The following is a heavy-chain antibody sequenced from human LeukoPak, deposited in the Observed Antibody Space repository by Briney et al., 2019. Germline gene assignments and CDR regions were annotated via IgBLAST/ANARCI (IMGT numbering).Heavy chain of an antibody. Sequence: GGSLRLSCAASGFTFSDYYMSWIRQAPGKGLEWVSYISSSSSYTNYADSVEGRFTISRDNAKNSLYLQMNSLRAEDTAVYYCARDVDREMANFDYWGQGTLVTVSS. V-gene: IGHV3-11*06. CDR2: ISSSSSYT. CDR1: GFTFSDYY. D-gene: IGHD5-24*01. CDR3: ARDVDREMANFDY. J-gene: IGHJ4*02.